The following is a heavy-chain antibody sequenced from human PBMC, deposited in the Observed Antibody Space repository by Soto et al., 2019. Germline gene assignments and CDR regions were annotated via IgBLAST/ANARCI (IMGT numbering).Heavy chain of an antibody. J-gene: IGHJ4*01. V-gene: IGHV3-30*04. CDR2: MSPNGKNQ. D-gene: IGHD3-22*01. CDR1: GFSFSIHA. Sequence: QVELVESGGGVVQSGGSLRLSCAAPGFSFSIHALHWLRQAPGEGLEWVAVMSPNGKNQYYADSVKGRFTISRDTSKSTLSLPRTSVRPESTAVYYCASGAAFYYDTSRYWGHVTLVAVSS. CDR3: ASGAAFYYDTSRY.